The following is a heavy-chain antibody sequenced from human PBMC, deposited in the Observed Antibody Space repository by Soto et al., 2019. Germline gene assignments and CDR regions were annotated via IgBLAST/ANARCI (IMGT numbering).Heavy chain of an antibody. Sequence: QLQLQESGSGLVKPSQTLSLTCAVSGGSISSGGYSWSWIRQPPGKGLEWIGYISHSGSPYYNPSLKSRVTISVDRSRSQFSLKLSSVTAAATAVYYCAAGVVLPRYSGGQGTLVTVSS. CDR3: AAGVVLPRYS. CDR2: ISHSGSP. CDR1: GGSISSGGYS. D-gene: IGHD2-15*01. J-gene: IGHJ5*01. V-gene: IGHV4-30-2*01.